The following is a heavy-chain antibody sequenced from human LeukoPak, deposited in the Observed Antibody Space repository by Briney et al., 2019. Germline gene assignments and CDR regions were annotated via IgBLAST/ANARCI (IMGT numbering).Heavy chain of an antibody. CDR3: ARVSGARLGYNKFKYTYFDY. CDR2: INHSGST. V-gene: IGHV4-34*01. Sequence: PSETLSLTCAVYGGSFSGYYWSWIRQPPGKGLEWIGEINHSGSTNYNPSLKSRVTISVDTSRNQFSLKLSSVTAADTAVYYCARVSGARLGYNKFKYTYFDYWGQGTLVTVSS. J-gene: IGHJ4*02. D-gene: IGHD5-24*01. CDR1: GGSFSGYY.